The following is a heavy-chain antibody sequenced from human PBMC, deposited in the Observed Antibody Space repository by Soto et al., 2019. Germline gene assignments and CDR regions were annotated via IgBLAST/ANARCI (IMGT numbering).Heavy chain of an antibody. CDR2: IYYTGST. D-gene: IGHD4-17*01. CDR1: GSSISPFY. J-gene: IGHJ4*02. V-gene: IGHV4-59*01. CDR3: TRVGGYYGDYPNFDY. Sequence: KPSETLSLTCTVSGSSISPFYWSWIRQPPGKGLEWIGYIYYTGSTNYNPSLKSRVTLSLGTSRNQLSLKLRSVTAADTAVYYCTRVGGYYGDYPNFDYWGPGTLVTVSS.